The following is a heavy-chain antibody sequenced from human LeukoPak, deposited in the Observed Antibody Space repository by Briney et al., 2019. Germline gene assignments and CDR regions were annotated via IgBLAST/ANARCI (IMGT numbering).Heavy chain of an antibody. CDR3: IPLGRYYYDSSGTLDI. Sequence: GGSLRLSCTASGFTFGDYAMSWVRQAPGKGLEWVGFIRSKAYGGTTEYAASVKGRFTISRDDSKSIAYLQMNSLKTEDTAVYYCIPLGRYYYDSSGTLDIWGQGTMVTVPS. CDR2: IRSKAYGGTT. V-gene: IGHV3-49*04. D-gene: IGHD3-22*01. J-gene: IGHJ3*02. CDR1: GFTFGDYA.